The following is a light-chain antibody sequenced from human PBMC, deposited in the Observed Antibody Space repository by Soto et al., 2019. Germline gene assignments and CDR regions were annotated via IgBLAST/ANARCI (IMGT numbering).Light chain of an antibody. V-gene: IGLV2-14*01. J-gene: IGLJ2*01. CDR1: SSDVGRYNY. CDR2: EVS. Sequence: QSALTQPASVSGSPGQSITISCTGTSSDVGRYNYVSWYQHHPGKAPKLIIYEVSNRPSGVSNRFSGSKSGNTASLTISGLQTEDEADYYCSSYTTSSTQVFGGGTKLTVL. CDR3: SSYTTSSTQV.